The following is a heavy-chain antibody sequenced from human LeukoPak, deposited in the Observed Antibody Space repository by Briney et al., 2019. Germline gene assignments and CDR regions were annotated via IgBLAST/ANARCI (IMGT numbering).Heavy chain of an antibody. CDR2: ISYDGSNK. D-gene: IGHD3-9*01. Sequence: PGGSLRLSCAASGFTFSSYAMHWVRQAPGKGLEWVAVISYDGSNKFYADSVKGRFTISRDNSKNTLYLQMNNLRAEDTAVYYCARALPYYDILTGYGAFDYWGQGTLVTVSS. CDR3: ARALPYYDILTGYGAFDY. CDR1: GFTFSSYA. J-gene: IGHJ4*02. V-gene: IGHV3-30-3*01.